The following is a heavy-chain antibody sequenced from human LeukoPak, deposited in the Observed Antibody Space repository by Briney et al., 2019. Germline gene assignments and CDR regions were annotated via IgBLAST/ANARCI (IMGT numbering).Heavy chain of an antibody. D-gene: IGHD3-22*01. CDR2: ISSSSSYI. CDR3: ATAGYYYDSSGPYDAFDT. V-gene: IGHV3-21*01. Sequence: GGSLRLSCAASGFIFSSYNLNWVRQAPGKGLEWVSSISSSSSYIYYADSMKGRFTISRDNAKNSLYLQMNSLRAEDTAVYYCATAGYYYDSSGPYDAFDTWGQGTMVTVSS. J-gene: IGHJ3*02. CDR1: GFIFSSYN.